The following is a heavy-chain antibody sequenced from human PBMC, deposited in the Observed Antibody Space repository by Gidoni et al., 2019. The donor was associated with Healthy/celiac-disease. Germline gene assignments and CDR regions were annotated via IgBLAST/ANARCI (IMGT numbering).Heavy chain of an antibody. CDR3: ARDLGYYDYIWGSYRPRADGMDV. CDR1: GGPISSYY. Sequence: QVQLQESGPGLVKPSETLSLTGTVSGGPISSYYWSWIRQPAGKGLEWIGRIYTSGSTNYNPSLKSRVTMSVDTSKNQFSLKLSSVTAADTAVYYCARDLGYYDYIWGSYRPRADGMDVWGKGTTVTVSS. CDR2: IYTSGST. J-gene: IGHJ6*04. V-gene: IGHV4-4*07. D-gene: IGHD3-16*02.